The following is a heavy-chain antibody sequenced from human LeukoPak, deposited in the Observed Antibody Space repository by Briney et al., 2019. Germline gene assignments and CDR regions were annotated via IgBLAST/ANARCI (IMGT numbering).Heavy chain of an antibody. CDR1: GFTFSDYY. J-gene: IGHJ4*02. D-gene: IGHD4/OR15-4a*01. CDR3: ATPNLSTDDYSFDY. V-gene: IGHV3-11*01. Sequence: TGGSLRLSCAASGFTFSDYYMSWIRQAPGKGLEWVSYISSSGSTIYYADSVKGRFTISRDNAKNSLYLQMNSLRAEDTAVYYCATPNLSTDDYSFDYWGQGTLVTVSS. CDR2: ISSSGSTI.